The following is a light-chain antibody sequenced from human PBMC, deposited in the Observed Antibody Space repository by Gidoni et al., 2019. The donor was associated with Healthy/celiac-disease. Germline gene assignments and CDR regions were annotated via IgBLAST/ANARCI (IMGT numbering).Light chain of an antibody. Sequence: DIVLTQSQGTLSLSPGERATLSCRASQSVSSSYVAWYQQKPGQAPRLLIYGASSRATGIPDRFSGSGSGTDCTLTISRLEPEDFAVYYCQQYGSSPRTFGQGTKVEIK. CDR2: GAS. J-gene: IGKJ1*01. CDR3: QQYGSSPRT. V-gene: IGKV3-20*01. CDR1: QSVSSSY.